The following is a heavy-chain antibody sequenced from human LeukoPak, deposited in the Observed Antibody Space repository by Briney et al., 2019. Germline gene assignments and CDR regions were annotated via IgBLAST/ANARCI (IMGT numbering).Heavy chain of an antibody. Sequence: PGGSLRLSCAASGFTFSSYAVSWVRQAPGTGLEWVSAVSGSGGSTYYADSVKGRFTISRDNSKNTLYLQMNSLRAEDTAVYYCAKDPTAYYFDYWGQGTLVTVSS. D-gene: IGHD4-17*01. J-gene: IGHJ4*02. CDR2: VSGSGGST. CDR3: AKDPTAYYFDY. V-gene: IGHV3-23*01. CDR1: GFTFSSYA.